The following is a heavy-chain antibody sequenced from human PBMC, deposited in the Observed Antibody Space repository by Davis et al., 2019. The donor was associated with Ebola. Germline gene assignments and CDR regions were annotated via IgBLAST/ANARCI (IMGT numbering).Heavy chain of an antibody. V-gene: IGHV3-21*01. D-gene: IGHD3-16*02. CDR3: ARVELAYDYVWGSYRYIDGSDGAFDI. Sequence: GESLKISCAASGFTFSSYSMNWVRQAPGKGLEWVSSISSSSSYIYYADSVKGRFTISRDNAKNSLYLRMNSLRAEDTAVYYCARVELAYDYVWGSYRYIDGSDGAFDIWGQGTMVTVSS. J-gene: IGHJ3*02. CDR1: GFTFSSYS. CDR2: ISSSSSYI.